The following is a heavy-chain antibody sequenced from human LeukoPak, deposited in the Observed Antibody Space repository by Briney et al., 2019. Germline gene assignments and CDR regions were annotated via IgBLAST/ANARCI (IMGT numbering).Heavy chain of an antibody. CDR2: IYHSGST. CDR1: GGSISSSNW. Sequence: SGTLSLTCAVSGGSISSSNWWSWVRQPPGKGLEWIGEIYHSGSTNYNPSLKSRVTISVDKSRNQFSLKLSSVTAADTAVYYCARDRIVGATHAFDIWGQGTMVTVSS. J-gene: IGHJ3*02. V-gene: IGHV4-4*02. CDR3: ARDRIVGATHAFDI. D-gene: IGHD1-26*01.